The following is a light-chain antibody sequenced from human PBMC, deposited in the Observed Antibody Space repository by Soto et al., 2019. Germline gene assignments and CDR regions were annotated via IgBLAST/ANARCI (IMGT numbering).Light chain of an antibody. CDR2: GAS. CDR3: QQRSNWPRT. J-gene: IGKJ1*01. CDR1: QSLRSTS. V-gene: IGKV3D-20*02. Sequence: EIVLTQSPRTLSLSPGERATLSCRASQSLRSTSLAWYQQKPGQAPRLLISGASTRAADIPDRFSGSGSGTDFTLTIGRLEPEDLAVYYCQQRSNWPRTFGQGTKVEVK.